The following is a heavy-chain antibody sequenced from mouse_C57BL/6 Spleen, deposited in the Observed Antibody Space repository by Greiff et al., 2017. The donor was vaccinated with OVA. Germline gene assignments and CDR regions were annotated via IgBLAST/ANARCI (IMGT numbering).Heavy chain of an antibody. CDR2: IHPNSGNT. CDR3: SRKASTTVVDYYAMDC. V-gene: IGHV1-64*01. J-gene: IGHJ4*01. CDR1: GYTFTSYW. Sequence: VQLQQPGAELVKPGASVKLSCKASGYTFTSYWMHWVKQRPGQGLEWIGMIHPNSGNTNYNEKFKSKATLTVDKSSSTAYMQLSSLTSEDSAVYYCSRKASTTVVDYYAMDCWGQGTTVTVSS. D-gene: IGHD1-1*01.